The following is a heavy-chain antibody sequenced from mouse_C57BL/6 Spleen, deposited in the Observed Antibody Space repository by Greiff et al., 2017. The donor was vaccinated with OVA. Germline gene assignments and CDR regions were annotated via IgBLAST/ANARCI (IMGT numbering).Heavy chain of an antibody. CDR2: IDPSDGYT. D-gene: IGHD1-1*01. CDR3: ARHHCGSSYWYFDV. Sequence: VQLQQPGAELVKPGASVKLSCKASGYTFTSYWMQWVKQRPGQGLEWIGEIDPSDGYTNYNQKFKGKATLTVDTSSSTAYMQLSNLTSEDSAVDYCARHHCGSSYWYFDVWGTGTTVTVSS. J-gene: IGHJ1*03. V-gene: IGHV1-50*01. CDR1: GYTFTSYW.